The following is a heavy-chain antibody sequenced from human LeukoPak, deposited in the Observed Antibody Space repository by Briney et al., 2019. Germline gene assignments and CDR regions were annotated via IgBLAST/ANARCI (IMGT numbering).Heavy chain of an antibody. CDR3: ARRPRMVRGVIINLYYYYYMDV. Sequence: SSETLSLTCAVYGGSFRGYYWSWIRQPPGKGLEWIGEINHSGSTNYNPSLKSRVTISVDTSKNQFSLKLSSVTAADTAVYYCARRPRMVRGVIINLYYYYYMDVWGKGTMVTISS. D-gene: IGHD3-10*01. J-gene: IGHJ6*03. CDR2: INHSGST. V-gene: IGHV4-34*01. CDR1: GGSFRGYY.